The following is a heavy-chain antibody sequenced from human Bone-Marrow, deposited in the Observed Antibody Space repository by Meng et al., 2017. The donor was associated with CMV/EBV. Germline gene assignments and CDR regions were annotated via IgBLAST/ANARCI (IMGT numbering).Heavy chain of an antibody. V-gene: IGHV4-59*12. CDR1: GGSISSYY. J-gene: IGHJ4*02. Sequence: SETLSLTCTVSGGSISSYYWSWIRQPPGKGLEWIGYIYYSGSTNYNPSLKSRVTISVDTSKNQFSLKLSSVTAADTAVYYCAILRSAVGTFDWDQGTLVTVSS. CDR3: AILRSAVGTFD. D-gene: IGHD6-19*01. CDR2: IYYSGST.